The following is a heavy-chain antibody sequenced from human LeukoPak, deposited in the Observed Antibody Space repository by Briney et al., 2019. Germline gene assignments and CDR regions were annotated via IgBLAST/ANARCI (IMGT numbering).Heavy chain of an antibody. Sequence: GGSLRLSCSASGFTFSSYGIHWVRQARGKGLEWVALISYDGGNKYYADSVKGRFTISRDNSKNTLYLQMNSLRTEDTAVYYCARAPGYYDSSGYYYDYYCDSWGQGTLVTVSS. J-gene: IGHJ4*02. CDR2: ISYDGGNK. D-gene: IGHD3-22*01. CDR1: GFTFSSYG. V-gene: IGHV3-30*01. CDR3: ARAPGYYDSSGYYYDYYCDS.